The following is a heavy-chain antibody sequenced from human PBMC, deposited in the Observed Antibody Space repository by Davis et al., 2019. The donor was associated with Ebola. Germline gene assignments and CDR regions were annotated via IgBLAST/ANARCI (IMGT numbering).Heavy chain of an antibody. Sequence: AASVKVSCKASGCTFTGYYMHWVRQAPGQGLEWMGWISAYNGNTNYAQKLQGRVTMTTDTSTSTAYMELRSLRSDDTAVYYCARDREMAVAGTGGYWGQGTLVTVSS. D-gene: IGHD6-19*01. CDR3: ARDREMAVAGTGGY. J-gene: IGHJ4*02. V-gene: IGHV1-18*04. CDR2: ISAYNGNT. CDR1: GCTFTGYY.